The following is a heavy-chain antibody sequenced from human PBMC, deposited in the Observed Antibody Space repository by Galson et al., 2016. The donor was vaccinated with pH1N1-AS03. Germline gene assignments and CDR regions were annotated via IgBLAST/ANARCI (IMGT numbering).Heavy chain of an antibody. D-gene: IGHD3-10*01. V-gene: IGHV1-46*01. CDR3: LAYGSGTQAYFDY. J-gene: IGHJ4*02. CDR2: IDPSGGGT. CDR1: GYTFTRYY. Sequence: SVKVSCKASGYTFTRYYVHWVRQAPGEGLEWMGVIDPSGGGTTYAQKLQDRVTMTRDTSTSSAHMELSSLRFDDTAVYYCLAYGSGTQAYFDYWGQGTPVAVSS.